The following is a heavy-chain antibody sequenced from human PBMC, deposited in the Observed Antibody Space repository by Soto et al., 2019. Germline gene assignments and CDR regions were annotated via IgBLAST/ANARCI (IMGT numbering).Heavy chain of an antibody. J-gene: IGHJ4*02. Sequence: GSLRLSCAASGFTFSSYEMNWVRQAPGKGLEWVSYISSSGSTIYYADSVKGRFTISRDNAKNSLYLQMNSLRAEDTAVYYCARERRDGYNSFDYCGQRTLVTVSS. D-gene: IGHD5-12*01. CDR1: GFTFSSYE. CDR2: ISSSGSTI. V-gene: IGHV3-48*03. CDR3: ARERRDGYNSFDY.